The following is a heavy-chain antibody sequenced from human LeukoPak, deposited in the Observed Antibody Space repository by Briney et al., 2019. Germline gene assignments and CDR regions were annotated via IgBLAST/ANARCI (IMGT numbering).Heavy chain of an antibody. CDR1: GFTFISYG. Sequence: PGGSLRLSCAASGFTFISYGMQWVRQAPGKGLVWVSRINPDGSSTSYADSVNGRFTVSRDNAKNTLYLQANSLRAEDTAVYFCTRELPREVTLDYWGQGTLVTVSS. J-gene: IGHJ4*01. CDR3: TRELPREVTLDY. V-gene: IGHV3-74*01. CDR2: INPDGSST. D-gene: IGHD2-21*02.